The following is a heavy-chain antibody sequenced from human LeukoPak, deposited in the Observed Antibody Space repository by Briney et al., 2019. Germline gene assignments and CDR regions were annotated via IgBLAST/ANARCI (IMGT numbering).Heavy chain of an antibody. CDR2: IKQDGSEK. CDR3: ARDQEGSVAEDY. V-gene: IGHV3-7*01. Sequence: GGSLRLSCATSGFIFSNYWMSWVRQAPGKGLEWVANIKQDGSEKYYLDSVKGRFTISRDNAKNSLYLQMDSLRAEDTAIYYCARDQEGSVAEDYWGQGTLVTVSS. CDR1: GFIFSNYW. J-gene: IGHJ4*02.